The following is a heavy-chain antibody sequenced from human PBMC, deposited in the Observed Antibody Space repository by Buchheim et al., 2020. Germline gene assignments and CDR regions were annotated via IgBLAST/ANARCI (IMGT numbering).Heavy chain of an antibody. CDR2: IWYDGSNK. CDR3: AKRGRGSGSYFLDY. V-gene: IGHV3-33*06. Sequence: QVQLVESGGGVVQPGRSLRLSCAASGFTFSSYGMHWVRQAPGKGLEWVAVIWYDGSNKYYADSVKGRFTISRDNSKNTLYLQMNSLRAEDTAVYYCAKRGRGSGSYFLDYWGQGTL. J-gene: IGHJ4*02. D-gene: IGHD1-26*01. CDR1: GFTFSSYG.